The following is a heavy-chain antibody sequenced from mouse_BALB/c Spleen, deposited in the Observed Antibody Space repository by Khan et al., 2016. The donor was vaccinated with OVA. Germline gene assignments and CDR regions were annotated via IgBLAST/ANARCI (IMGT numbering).Heavy chain of an antibody. Sequence: EVELVESGPGLVKPSQSLSLTCTVTGYSIASVYAWNWIRQFPGNKLEWMGFISYSGNTNYNPSLKSRISITRDTSKNQFFLQLNSVTSEDTDTYYCARVYGGGFDYWGQGTTLTVSA. D-gene: IGHD1-1*01. J-gene: IGHJ2*01. V-gene: IGHV3-2*02. CDR1: GYSIASVYA. CDR3: ARVYGGGFDY. CDR2: ISYSGNT.